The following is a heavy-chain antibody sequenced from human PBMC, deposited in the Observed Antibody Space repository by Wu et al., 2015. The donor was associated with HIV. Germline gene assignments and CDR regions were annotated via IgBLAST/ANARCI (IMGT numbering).Heavy chain of an antibody. J-gene: IGHJ6*04. V-gene: IGHV1-18*01. CDR1: GYNFGSYG. D-gene: IGHD2-2*01. Sequence: QAQLIQSAGEMKKPGASVRVSCKASGYNFGSYGINWVRQIPGQGLEWMGWITGYNGDTNQTRGRLSLTVDKLTDTAFMDLRDLRMEDSGTYFCAREPPSGRYHYMDVWGRGTTVVVS. CDR2: ITGYNGDT. CDR3: AREPPSGRYHYMDV.